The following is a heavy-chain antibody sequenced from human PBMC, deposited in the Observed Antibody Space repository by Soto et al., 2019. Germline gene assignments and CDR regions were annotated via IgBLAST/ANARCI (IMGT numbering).Heavy chain of an antibody. Sequence: PSETLSLTCAVSGGSISCAGYSWNWIRQPRGKGLEWIGYIYFGGSTYYNPSLKSRVTIDRSDTQFSLTLYSVTAADTAVYYRARGPILTTSGGVPPALNWFDPWGQGTLVTVSS. V-gene: IGHV4-30-2*01. CDR1: GGSISCAGYS. CDR2: IYFGGST. J-gene: IGHJ5*02. D-gene: IGHD3-16*01. CDR3: ARGPILTTSGGVPPALNWFDP.